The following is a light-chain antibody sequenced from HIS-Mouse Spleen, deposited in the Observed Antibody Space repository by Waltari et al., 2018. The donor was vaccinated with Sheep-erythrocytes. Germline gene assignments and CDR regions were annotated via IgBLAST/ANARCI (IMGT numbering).Light chain of an antibody. V-gene: IGLV2-23*01. J-gene: IGLJ3*02. Sequence: QSALTQPASVSGSPGQSITISCTGTSSDVGSYNLVSCYQQHPGKAPKLMIYEGSKRPSGVSNRFSGSKSGNTASLTISGLQAEDEADYYCCSYAGSSTPLVFGGGTKLTVL. CDR1: SSDVGSYNL. CDR2: EGS. CDR3: CSYAGSSTPLV.